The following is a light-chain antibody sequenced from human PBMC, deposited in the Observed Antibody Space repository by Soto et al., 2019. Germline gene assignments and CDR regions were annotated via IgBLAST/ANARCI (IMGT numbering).Light chain of an antibody. CDR2: DIS. J-gene: IGLJ1*01. Sequence: QSVLNQPRSVSGSPGQSVTISCTGTSYDVGDYKYVSWYRQLPGKAPKLMIYDISERPSGVPDRFSGSKSGNTASLTISGLQAEDEADYYCCSYAGSYSYVFGTGTKLTVL. CDR3: CSYAGSYSYV. V-gene: IGLV2-11*01. CDR1: SYDVGDYKY.